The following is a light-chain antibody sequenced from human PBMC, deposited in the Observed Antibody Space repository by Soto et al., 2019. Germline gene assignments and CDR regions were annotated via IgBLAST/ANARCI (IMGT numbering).Light chain of an antibody. CDR3: QQRSNWPS. J-gene: IGKJ4*01. V-gene: IGKV3-11*01. CDR2: GAS. CDR1: QTVTSSF. Sequence: IGLTQSPGALSLYPGERATLSCMASQTVTSSFLAWYQQKPGQAPRLLISGASNRATDIPDRFSGSGSGTDFTLTISSLEPEDFAVYYCQQRSNWPSFGGGSKVDIK.